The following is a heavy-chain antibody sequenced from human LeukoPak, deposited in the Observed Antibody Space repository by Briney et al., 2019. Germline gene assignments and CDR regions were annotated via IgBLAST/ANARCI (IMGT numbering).Heavy chain of an antibody. Sequence: ASVKVSCKASGYTFTSYGISWVRQAPGQGLEWMGIINPSGGSTSYAQKFQGRVTMTRDTSTSTVYMELSSLRSEDTAVYYCARPHGPGGFSGVLRSLEGAFDIWGQGTMVTVSS. CDR2: INPSGGST. V-gene: IGHV1-46*01. CDR1: GYTFTSYG. CDR3: ARPHGPGGFSGVLRSLEGAFDI. J-gene: IGHJ3*02. D-gene: IGHD3-3*01.